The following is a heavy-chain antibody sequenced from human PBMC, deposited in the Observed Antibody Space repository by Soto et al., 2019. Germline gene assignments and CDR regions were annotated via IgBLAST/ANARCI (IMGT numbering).Heavy chain of an antibody. CDR2: ISYSGST. J-gene: IGHJ4*02. CDR1: GDSVISNSYY. Sequence: SETLSLTCTVSGDSVISNSYYWIWIRQSPGKGLEWIGYISYSGSTNYDPSLKSRVTISVDTSKNQFSLKLTSVTAADAAVYYCARAPTLTLGYCLGGSCYTRLDYVDSWGQGILVTVSS. CDR3: ARAPTLTLGYCLGGSCYTRLDYVDS. V-gene: IGHV4-61*01. D-gene: IGHD2-15*01.